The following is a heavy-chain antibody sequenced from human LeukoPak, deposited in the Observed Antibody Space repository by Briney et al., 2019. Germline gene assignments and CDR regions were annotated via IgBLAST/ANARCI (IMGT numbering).Heavy chain of an antibody. V-gene: IGHV3-30*18. CDR3: AKSRIAVAGTGWFDP. CDR2: ISYDGSNK. Sequence: GRSLRLSCAASGFTFSSYGMHWVRQAPGKGLEWVAVISYDGSNKYYADSVKGRFTISRDNSKNTLYLQMNSLRAEGTAVYYCAKSRIAVAGTGWFDPWGQGTLVTVSS. D-gene: IGHD6-19*01. CDR1: GFTFSSYG. J-gene: IGHJ5*02.